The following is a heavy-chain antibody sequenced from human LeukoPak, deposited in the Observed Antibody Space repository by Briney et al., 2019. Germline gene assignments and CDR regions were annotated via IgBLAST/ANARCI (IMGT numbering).Heavy chain of an antibody. Sequence: SETLSLTCTVSGASINSYYWSWIRQPPGKGLEWLGYIYYSGITNYNPSLKSRVTISLDTSKKQFSLKLSSVTAADTAVYYCARWEYASSWFDPWGQGTLVTVSS. CDR2: IYYSGIT. V-gene: IGHV4-59*08. J-gene: IGHJ5*02. D-gene: IGHD6-6*01. CDR3: ARWEYASSWFDP. CDR1: GASINSYY.